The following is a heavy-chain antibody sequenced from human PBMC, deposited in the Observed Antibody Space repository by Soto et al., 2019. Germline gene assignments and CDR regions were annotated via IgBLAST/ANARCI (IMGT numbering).Heavy chain of an antibody. Sequence: PSETLSLTCTVSGGSISSGRYYWNWIRQHPGKGLEWIGYIYQSGNTYYNPSLKSRSSISLDTSKNQFYLKLDSVTVSDTAVYYCSRIDHRLLEWLIPDSWGQGTLVTVSS. CDR1: GGSISSGRYY. CDR3: SRIDHRLLEWLIPDS. J-gene: IGHJ4*02. V-gene: IGHV4-31*03. CDR2: IYQSGNT. D-gene: IGHD3-3*01.